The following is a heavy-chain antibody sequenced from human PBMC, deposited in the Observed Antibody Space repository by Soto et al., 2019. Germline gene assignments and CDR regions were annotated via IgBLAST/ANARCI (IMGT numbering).Heavy chain of an antibody. J-gene: IGHJ4*02. Sequence: PGGSLRLSCAASGFTFSSYAMSWVRQAPGKGLEWVSAISGSGGSTYYADSVKGRFTISRDNSKNTLYLQMNSLRAEDTAVYYCAKDKHYYGSGTKGPFGYWGQGTLVTVSS. D-gene: IGHD3-10*01. CDR3: AKDKHYYGSGTKGPFGY. CDR2: ISGSGGST. CDR1: GFTFSSYA. V-gene: IGHV3-23*01.